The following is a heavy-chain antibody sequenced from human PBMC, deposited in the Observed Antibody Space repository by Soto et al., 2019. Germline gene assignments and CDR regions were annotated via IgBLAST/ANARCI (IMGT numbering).Heavy chain of an antibody. CDR3: AREPKGLLWFDDY. D-gene: IGHD3-10*01. CDR1: GFTFSSYS. CDR2: ISSSSSYI. Sequence: GGSLRLSCAASGFTFSSYSMNWVRQAPGKGLEWVSSISSSSSYIYYADSVKGRFTISRDNAKNSLYLQMNSLRAEDTAVYYCAREPKGLLWFDDYWGQGTLVTVSS. J-gene: IGHJ4*02. V-gene: IGHV3-21*01.